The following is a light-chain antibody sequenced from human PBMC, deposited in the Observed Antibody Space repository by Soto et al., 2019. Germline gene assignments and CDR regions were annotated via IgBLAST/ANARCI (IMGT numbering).Light chain of an antibody. CDR1: SSDVGDYNY. J-gene: IGLJ2*01. CDR3: SSYTITNTRGDVV. CDR2: DVT. V-gene: IGLV2-14*01. Sequence: QSVLTQPASVSGSPGQSITISCTGTSSDVGDYNYVSWYQQHPGKAPKLMIYDVTNRPSGVSNRFSGSKSGNTASLTISGLQAEDEADYYCSSYTITNTRGDVVSGGGTKLTVL.